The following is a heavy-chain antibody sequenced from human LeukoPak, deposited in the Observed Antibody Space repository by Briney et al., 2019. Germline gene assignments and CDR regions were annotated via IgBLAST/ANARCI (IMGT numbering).Heavy chain of an antibody. CDR3: ALCSGGSCYSFDY. CDR1: GYTFTDYY. J-gene: IGHJ4*02. D-gene: IGHD2-15*01. CDR2: INPNSGGT. Sequence: ASVKVSCKASGYTFTDYYMHWVRQAPGQGLEWMGWINPNSGGTNYAQKFQGRVTMTRDTSISTAYMELSRLSSDDTAVYYCALCSGGSCYSFDYWGQGTLVTVSS. V-gene: IGHV1-2*02.